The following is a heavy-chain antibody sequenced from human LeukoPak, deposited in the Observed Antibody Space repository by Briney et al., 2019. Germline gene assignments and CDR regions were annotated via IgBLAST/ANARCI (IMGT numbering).Heavy chain of an antibody. J-gene: IGHJ5*02. CDR2: ISSNGGST. CDR1: GFTFSSYA. CDR3: ARSAGSGSYYPDWFDP. V-gene: IGHV3-64*01. Sequence: GGSLRLSCAASGFTFSSYAMHWVRQAPGKGLEYVSAISSNGGSTYYANSVKGRFTISRDNSKNTLYLQMNSLRAEDTAVYYCARSAGSGSYYPDWFDPWGQGTLVTVSS. D-gene: IGHD3-10*01.